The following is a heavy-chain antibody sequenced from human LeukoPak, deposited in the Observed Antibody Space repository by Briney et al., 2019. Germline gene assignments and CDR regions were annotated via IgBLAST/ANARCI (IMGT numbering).Heavy chain of an antibody. CDR3: AKDQRWESPHYLDS. J-gene: IGHJ4*02. CDR1: GGSVSSDNYY. Sequence: SETLSLTCTVSGGSVSSDNYYWSWIRQPPGRGLEWIGYIYYSGSTNYNPSLKSRVTISVDTSKDQFSLKLSSVTAADTAVYYCAKDQRWESPHYLDSWGQGTLVTVSS. D-gene: IGHD1-26*01. CDR2: IYYSGST. V-gene: IGHV4-61*01.